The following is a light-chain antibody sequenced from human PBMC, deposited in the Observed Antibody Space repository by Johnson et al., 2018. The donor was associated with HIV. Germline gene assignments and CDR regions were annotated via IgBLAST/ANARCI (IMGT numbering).Light chain of an antibody. J-gene: IGLJ1*01. CDR3: GTWDSSLSAYV. CDR2: DNN. CDR1: SSNIGNNY. Sequence: QSVLTQPPSVSAAPGQKVTISCSGSSSNIGNNYVSWYQQLPGTAPKLLIYDNNKRPSGIPDRFSGSKSGTSATLGITGLKTVDEADYYCGTWDSSLSAYVFGTGTKVTVL. V-gene: IGLV1-51*01.